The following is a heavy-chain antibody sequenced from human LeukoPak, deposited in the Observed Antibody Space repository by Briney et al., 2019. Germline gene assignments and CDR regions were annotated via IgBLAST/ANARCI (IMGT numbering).Heavy chain of an antibody. CDR1: GGAFTRAA. J-gene: IGHJ6*03. CDR2: VIPHSGTA. Sequence: SVKVSCKASGGAFTRAAVSWVRQAPGQGLEGMGGVIPHSGTADYAQKSRGRVTLTADASSSTAYMELNSLTSEDTAVYYCATPRMNYYGSGSHYSYYYLDVWGSGTAVTVSS. D-gene: IGHD3-10*01. V-gene: IGHV1-69*13. CDR3: ATPRMNYYGSGSHYSYYYLDV.